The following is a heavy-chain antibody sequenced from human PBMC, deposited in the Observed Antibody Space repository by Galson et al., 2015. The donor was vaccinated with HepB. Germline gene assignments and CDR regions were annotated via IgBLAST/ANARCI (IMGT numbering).Heavy chain of an antibody. Sequence: SVKVSCKASGFTFTSSAMQWVRQARGQRLEWIGWIVVGSGNTNYAQKFQERVTITRDMSTSTAYMELSSLRSEDTAVYYCAARAAYRDIVVEYMDVWGKGTTVTVSS. V-gene: IGHV1-58*02. D-gene: IGHD2-2*01. CDR3: AARAAYRDIVVEYMDV. CDR1: GFTFTSSA. CDR2: IVVGSGNT. J-gene: IGHJ6*03.